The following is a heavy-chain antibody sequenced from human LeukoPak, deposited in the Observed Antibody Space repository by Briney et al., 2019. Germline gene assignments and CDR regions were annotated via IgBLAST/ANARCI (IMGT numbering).Heavy chain of an antibody. V-gene: IGHV4-59*12. J-gene: IGHJ4*02. CDR2: IYYSGST. CDR1: GGSISSYY. Sequence: PSETLSLTCTVSGGSISSYYWSWIRRPPGKGLEWIGYIYYSGSTNYNPSLKSRVTISVDTSKNQFSLKLSSVTAADTAVYYCARLIVATITGDDYWGQGTLVTVSS. CDR3: ARLIVATITGDDY. D-gene: IGHD5-12*01.